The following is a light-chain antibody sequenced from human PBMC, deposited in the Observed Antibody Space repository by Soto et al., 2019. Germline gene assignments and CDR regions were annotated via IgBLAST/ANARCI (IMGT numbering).Light chain of an antibody. J-gene: IGKJ2*01. CDR2: AAS. Sequence: DIQMTQSPSSLSASVGNRVTITCRASQSISSYLNWYQQKPGKAPKLLIYAASSLQIGVPSRFSGSGSGTDCTLTISSLQPEDFATYYCQQSYSTPRTFGQGTKLEIK. V-gene: IGKV1-39*01. CDR3: QQSYSTPRT. CDR1: QSISSY.